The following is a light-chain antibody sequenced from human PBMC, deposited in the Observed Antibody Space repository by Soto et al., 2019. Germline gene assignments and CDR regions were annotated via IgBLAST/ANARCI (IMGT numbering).Light chain of an antibody. CDR2: EVS. Sequence: QSALTQPPSVSGSPGQSVTISCTGTSSDVGSYNRVSWYQQTPGTAPKLMIYEVSNRPSGRPDRFSGSKSGNTASLTISGLQAEDEADYYCSSYTTSSTDAFGTGTKLTVL. V-gene: IGLV2-18*02. J-gene: IGLJ1*01. CDR1: SSDVGSYNR. CDR3: SSYTTSSTDA.